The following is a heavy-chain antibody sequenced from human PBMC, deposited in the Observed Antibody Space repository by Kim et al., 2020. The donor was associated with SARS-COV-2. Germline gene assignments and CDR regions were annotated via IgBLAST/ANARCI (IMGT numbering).Heavy chain of an antibody. V-gene: IGHV3-73*01. D-gene: IGHD1-1*01. J-gene: IGHJ4*02. CDR3: TSGTGTTGADY. Sequence: AYAASVKGRFTISRDDSKNTAYLQMNSLKTEDTAVYYCTSGTGTTGADYWGQGTLVTVSS.